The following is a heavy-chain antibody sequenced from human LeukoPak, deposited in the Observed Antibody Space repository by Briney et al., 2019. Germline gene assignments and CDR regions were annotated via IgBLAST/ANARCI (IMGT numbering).Heavy chain of an antibody. CDR3: ARSRGYSSSS. CDR2: IYTSGST. Sequence: PSQTLSLTCTVSGGSISSGSYYWSWIRQPAGTGLEWIGRIYTSGSTNYNPSLKSRVTISVDTSKNQFSLKLSSVTAADTAVYYCARSRGYSSSSWGQGTLVTVSS. V-gene: IGHV4-61*02. CDR1: GGSISSGSYY. J-gene: IGHJ5*02. D-gene: IGHD6-6*01.